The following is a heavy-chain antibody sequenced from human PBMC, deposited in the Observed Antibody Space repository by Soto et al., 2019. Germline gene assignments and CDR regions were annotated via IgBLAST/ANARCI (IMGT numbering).Heavy chain of an antibody. CDR2: IWYDGSKE. J-gene: IGHJ4*02. Sequence: QVQLVESGGGVVQPGRSLRLSCAASGFTFSTYGMHWVRQAPGKGLEWVAVIWYDGSKEYYADSVQGRFTISRDNSRNTQYLQKKSLGAEDRASNYWARVFDPLTKGIGRGGFDSWGQGTLVTVSS. CDR1: GFTFSTYG. D-gene: IGHD3-9*01. CDR3: ARVFDPLTKGIGRGGFDS. V-gene: IGHV3-33*01.